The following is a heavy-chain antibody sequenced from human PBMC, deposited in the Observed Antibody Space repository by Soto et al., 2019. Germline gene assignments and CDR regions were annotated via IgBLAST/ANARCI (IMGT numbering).Heavy chain of an antibody. CDR1: GSSVSSKRAA. CDR2: TYYRSKWNN. D-gene: IGHD3-10*01. J-gene: IGHJ6*02. Sequence: QTLSHTCAISGSSVSSKRAAWKCFRQSPSRGLEWLGRTYYRSKWNNDYALSVKRRITINPDTPKNQVSLHLYSVTPEDTAVYYCTGITSFRGMDVWGQGTPVTSP. V-gene: IGHV6-1*01. CDR3: TGITSFRGMDV.